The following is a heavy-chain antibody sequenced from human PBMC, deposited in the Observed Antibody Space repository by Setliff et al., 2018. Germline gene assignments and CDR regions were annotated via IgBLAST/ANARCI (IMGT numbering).Heavy chain of an antibody. CDR2: IIPILGIA. D-gene: IGHD1-26*01. J-gene: IGHJ4*02. V-gene: IGHV1-69*10. CDR1: GGTFSSYA. CDR3: ARLGGVGATILNYFDY. Sequence: VKVSCKASGGTFSSYAISWVRQAPGQGLEWMGGIIPILGIANYAQKFQGRVTITADESTSTAYMELSSLRSEDTAVYYCARLGGVGATILNYFDYWGQGTLVTVSS.